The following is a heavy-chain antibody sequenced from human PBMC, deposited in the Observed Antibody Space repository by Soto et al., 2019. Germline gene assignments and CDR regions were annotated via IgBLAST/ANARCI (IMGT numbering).Heavy chain of an antibody. Sequence: GSLRLSCAASGLSFSRYAMSWVRQAPGKGLEWVSSVSGSGSSTHYADSVKGRFTISRDNSKNTLYLQMNSLRAEDTAVYYCARRRVAVPDGGPDYWGQGILVTVSS. CDR3: ARRRVAVPDGGPDY. CDR2: VSGSGSST. CDR1: GLSFSRYA. D-gene: IGHD2-15*01. J-gene: IGHJ4*02. V-gene: IGHV3-23*01.